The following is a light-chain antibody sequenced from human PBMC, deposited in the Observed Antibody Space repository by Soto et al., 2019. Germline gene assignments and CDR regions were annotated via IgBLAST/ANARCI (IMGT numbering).Light chain of an antibody. CDR1: QAIRSA. Sequence: AIQLTQSPSSLSASVGDRVTITCRASQAIRSALGWYQQKPGKVPKLLIYAASTLQSGVPSRFSGSGFGTDFTLTISRLQPEDFATYYCLLDFGYFWAFGQGTKVVIK. J-gene: IGKJ1*01. CDR2: AAS. V-gene: IGKV1-6*01. CDR3: LLDFGYFWA.